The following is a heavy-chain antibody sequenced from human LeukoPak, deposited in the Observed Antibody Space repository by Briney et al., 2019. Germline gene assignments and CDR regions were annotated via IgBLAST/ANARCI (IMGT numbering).Heavy chain of an antibody. J-gene: IGHJ4*02. CDR3: ARDRHRYSYDTGGYPPY. CDR1: GFMFSAYD. CDR2: IRSRGSHI. D-gene: IGHD3-22*01. Sequence: PGGSLRLSCEASGFMFSAYDINWVRQAPGQGLEWISYIRSRGSHIYYADSVKGRFTISRDNAKNSLYLQMNSLRAEDTAVYYCARDRHRYSYDTGGYPPYWGQGTLVTVSS. V-gene: IGHV3-48*01.